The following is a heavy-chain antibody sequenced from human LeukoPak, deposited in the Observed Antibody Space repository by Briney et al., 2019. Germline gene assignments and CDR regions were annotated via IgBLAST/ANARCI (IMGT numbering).Heavy chain of an antibody. D-gene: IGHD3-16*01. CDR3: ARGGSLHFDS. J-gene: IGHJ4*02. CDR1: GFTFSSYC. V-gene: IGHV3-7*05. Sequence: GGSLRLSCGASGFTFSSYCMSWVRQPPGKGLEWVANINTEGSGQSYVDSVKGRFTISRDNAKSSLYLQMNSLRAEDTAVYYYARGGSLHFDSWGQGTLVTVSS. CDR2: INTEGSGQ.